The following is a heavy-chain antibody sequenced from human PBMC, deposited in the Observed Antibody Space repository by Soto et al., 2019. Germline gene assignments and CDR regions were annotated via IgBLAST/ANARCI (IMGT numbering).Heavy chain of an antibody. J-gene: IGHJ4*02. CDR2: IYHSGST. CDR1: VGSISSSNW. Sequence: SETLSLTCAFSVGSISSSNWWSWVRQPPGKGLEWIGEIYHSGSTNYNPSLKSRVTISVDKSKNQFSLKLSSVTAADTAVYYCARGQAKEYWFPYFEYWGQGTLVSVSS. D-gene: IGHD2-8*02. V-gene: IGHV4-4*02. CDR3: ARGQAKEYWFPYFEY.